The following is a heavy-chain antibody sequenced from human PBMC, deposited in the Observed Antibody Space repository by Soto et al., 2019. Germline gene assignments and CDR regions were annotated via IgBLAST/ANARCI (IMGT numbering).Heavy chain of an antibody. D-gene: IGHD5-18*01. V-gene: IGHV3-72*01. Sequence: GGSLRLSCAASGFTFSDHYMDWVRQAPGKGLEWVGRTRNKANSYTTEYAASVKGRFTISRDDSKNSLYLQMNSLKTEDTAVYYCARGFRTAYWYFDLWGRGTLVTVSS. CDR3: ARGFRTAYWYFDL. CDR2: TRNKANSYTT. J-gene: IGHJ2*01. CDR1: GFTFSDHY.